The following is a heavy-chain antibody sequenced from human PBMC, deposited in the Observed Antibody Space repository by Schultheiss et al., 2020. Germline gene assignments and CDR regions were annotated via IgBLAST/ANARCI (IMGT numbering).Heavy chain of an antibody. V-gene: IGHV3-30*18. Sequence: GSLRLSCAASGFTFSSYGMHWVRQAPGKGLEWVALISYDGSNKYYADSVKGRFTISRDNSKNTLYLQMNSLRAEDTAVYYCAKDSLRYFDWLSMDRGPTPDYWGQGTLVTVSS. J-gene: IGHJ4*02. CDR2: ISYDGSNK. CDR1: GFTFSSYG. D-gene: IGHD3-9*01. CDR3: AKDSLRYFDWLSMDRGPTPDY.